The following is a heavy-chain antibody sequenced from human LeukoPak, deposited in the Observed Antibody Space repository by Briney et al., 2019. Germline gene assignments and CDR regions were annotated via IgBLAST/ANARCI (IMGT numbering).Heavy chain of an antibody. CDR2: ISSSGSTI. D-gene: IGHD1-26*01. CDR3: ASTTRPSGPFDP. J-gene: IGHJ5*02. V-gene: IGHV3-48*03. CDR1: GFTFSSHE. Sequence: GSLRLSCAASGFTFSSHEMNWVRQAPGKGLEWVSYISSSGSTIYYADSVKGRFTISRDNAKNSLYLQMNSLRAEDTAVYYCASTTRPSGPFDPWGQGTLVTVSS.